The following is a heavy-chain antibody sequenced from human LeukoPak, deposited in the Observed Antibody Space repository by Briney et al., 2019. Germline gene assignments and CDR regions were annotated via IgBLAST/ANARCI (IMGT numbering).Heavy chain of an antibody. CDR3: ARDVTGTYAS. V-gene: IGHV4-4*07. Sequence: SETLSLTCTVSGDSLNDYFWSRIRQPAGRGLEWIGRIYSSGTTIYNPSLKSRLTMSVDTSKNQFSLNLSSVTAADTAVYYCARDVTGTYASWGQGTLVTVSA. CDR2: IYSSGTT. J-gene: IGHJ5*02. D-gene: IGHD7-27*01. CDR1: GDSLNDYF.